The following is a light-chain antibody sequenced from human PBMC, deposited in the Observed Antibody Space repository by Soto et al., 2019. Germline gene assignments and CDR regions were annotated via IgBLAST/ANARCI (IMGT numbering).Light chain of an antibody. Sequence: EIVLTQSPATLSLSPGERATLSCRASQSVSSYLAWYQQKPGQAPGLLIYDASNRATGIPARFSGSGSGTDFTLTISSLEPEDFAVYSCQQRSNWPPFTFGPGTKVDIK. CDR3: QQRSNWPPFT. V-gene: IGKV3-11*01. J-gene: IGKJ3*01. CDR1: QSVSSY. CDR2: DAS.